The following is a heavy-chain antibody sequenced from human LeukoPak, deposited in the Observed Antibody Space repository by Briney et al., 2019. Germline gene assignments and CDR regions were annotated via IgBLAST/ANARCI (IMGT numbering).Heavy chain of an antibody. Sequence: PGGSLRLSCAASGFAFSSYWMSWVRQAPGKGLEWVANMKYDGSEIYYVDFVKGRFTISRDNAKNSLYLQMNSLRAEDTAVYYCARAQDYDSSGYVDAFDMWGQGTMVTVSS. V-gene: IGHV3-7*05. CDR2: MKYDGSEI. CDR3: ARAQDYDSSGYVDAFDM. D-gene: IGHD3-22*01. J-gene: IGHJ3*02. CDR1: GFAFSSYW.